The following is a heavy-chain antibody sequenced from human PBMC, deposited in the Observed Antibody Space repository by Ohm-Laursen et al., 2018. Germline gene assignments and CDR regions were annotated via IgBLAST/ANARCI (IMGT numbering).Heavy chain of an antibody. Sequence: SLRLSCTASGFTFSRYAMNWVRQAPGKGLEWVSSITDRSTSTYYADSVKGRFTISRDNSKNTLYLQMNSLRAEDTAVYYCAKDIQSSSWLDFDYWGQGTLVTVSS. V-gene: IGHV3-23*01. CDR3: AKDIQSSSWLDFDY. CDR1: GFTFSRYA. CDR2: ITDRSTST. D-gene: IGHD6-13*01. J-gene: IGHJ4*02.